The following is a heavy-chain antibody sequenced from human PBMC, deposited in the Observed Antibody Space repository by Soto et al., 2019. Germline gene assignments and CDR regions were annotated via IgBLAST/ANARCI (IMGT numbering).Heavy chain of an antibody. CDR1: GGSISGHY. CDR2: IFYTGST. CDR3: ARVGRSGWSQEY. Sequence: SETLSLTCSVSGGSISGHYWIWIRQSPGKGLEWIGYIFYTGSTNYNPSLKSRVTLSVDTSKNQFSLRLSSVTTADTAVYYCARVGRSGWSQEYWGQGAMVTVSS. J-gene: IGHJ4*02. V-gene: IGHV4-59*11. D-gene: IGHD6-19*01.